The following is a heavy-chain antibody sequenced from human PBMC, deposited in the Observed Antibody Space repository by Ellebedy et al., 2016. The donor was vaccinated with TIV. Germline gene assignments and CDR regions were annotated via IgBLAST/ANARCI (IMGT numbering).Heavy chain of an antibody. CDR2: ISGSGGST. CDR3: AKCQATYYEFPGYYYGMDV. CDR1: GFTFSSYA. D-gene: IGHD1-26*01. V-gene: IGHV3-23*01. J-gene: IGHJ6*02. Sequence: GGSLRLXXAASGFTFSSYAMSWVRQAPGKGLEWVSAISGSGGSTYYADSVKGRFTISRDNSKNTLYLQMNSLRAEDTAVYYCAKCQATYYEFPGYYYGMDVWGQGTTVTVSS.